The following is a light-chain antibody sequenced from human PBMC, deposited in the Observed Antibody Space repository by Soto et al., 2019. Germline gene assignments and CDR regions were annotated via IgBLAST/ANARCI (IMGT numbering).Light chain of an antibody. CDR3: SSYTTINTPLYD. Sequence: QSVLAQPASVSGSPGQSITISCTGTSSDTAGYNYVSWYQQHPGKAPKLMIYEVSNRPSGVSNRFSGSQSGNTASLTIPGLQAEDEANYYCSSYTTINTPLYDFGTGTKVTVL. CDR1: SSDTAGYNY. V-gene: IGLV2-14*01. CDR2: EVS. J-gene: IGLJ1*01.